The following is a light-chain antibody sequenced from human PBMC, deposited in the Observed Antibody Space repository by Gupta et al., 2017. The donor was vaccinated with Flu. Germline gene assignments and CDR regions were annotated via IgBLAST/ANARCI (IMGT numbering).Light chain of an antibody. J-gene: IGLJ2*01. Sequence: SYELTQPPSVSVSPGQTASITCSGEKLGDKFASWYQQRPGQSPVLVIYQDSKRPSGIPERLSGSNSGNTATLTISGTQPMDEADYYCQAWDNTTVIFGGGTKLTVL. CDR2: QDS. V-gene: IGLV3-1*01. CDR3: QAWDNTTVI. CDR1: KLGDKF.